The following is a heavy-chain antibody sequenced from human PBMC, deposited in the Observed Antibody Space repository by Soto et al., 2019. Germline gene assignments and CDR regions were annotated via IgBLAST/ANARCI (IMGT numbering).Heavy chain of an antibody. V-gene: IGHV1-46*01. D-gene: IGHD1-26*01. J-gene: IGHJ4*02. CDR2: INPSGGST. CDR1: GYTFTSYY. CDR3: AREGEWEQTGSYFDY. Sequence: QVQLVQSGAEVKKPGASVKVSCKASGYTFTSYYMHWVRQAPGQGLEWMGIINPSGGSTSYAQKFQGRVTMTRDTSTSTGYMELSSLRSEDTAVYYCAREGEWEQTGSYFDYWGQGTLVTVSS.